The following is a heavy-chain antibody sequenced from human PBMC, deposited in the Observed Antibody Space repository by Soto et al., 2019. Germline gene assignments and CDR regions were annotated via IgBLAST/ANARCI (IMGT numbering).Heavy chain of an antibody. D-gene: IGHD3-22*01. Sequence: GGFLRLSCAASGFTFSSYWMHWVRQAPGKGLVWVSRINSDGSSTSYADSVKGRFTISRDNAKNTLYLQMNSLRAEDTAVYYCARAKDYDGSSGYSYYFDYWGQGTLVTVSS. V-gene: IGHV3-74*01. CDR1: GFTFSSYW. CDR3: ARAKDYDGSSGYSYYFDY. J-gene: IGHJ4*02. CDR2: INSDGSST.